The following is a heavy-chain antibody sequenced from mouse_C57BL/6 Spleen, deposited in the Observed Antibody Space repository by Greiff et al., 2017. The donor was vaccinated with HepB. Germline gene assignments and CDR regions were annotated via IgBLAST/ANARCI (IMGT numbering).Heavy chain of an antibody. V-gene: IGHV5-17*01. D-gene: IGHD2-3*01. J-gene: IGHJ3*01. CDR3: ARSYDQAWIAY. Sequence: EVKLMESGGGLVKPGGSLKLSCAASGFTFSDYGMHWVRQAPEKGLEWVAYISSGSSTIYYADTVKGRFTISRDNAKNTLFLHMTSLRSEDTAMYYCARSYDQAWIAYWGQGTLVTVSA. CDR1: GFTFSDYG. CDR2: ISSGSSTI.